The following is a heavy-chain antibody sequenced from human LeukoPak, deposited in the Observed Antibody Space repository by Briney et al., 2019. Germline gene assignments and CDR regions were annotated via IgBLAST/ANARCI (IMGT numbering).Heavy chain of an antibody. D-gene: IGHD5-18*01. CDR3: AREKRGHSYGMYYYYYGMDV. CDR2: IYYSGST. V-gene: IGHV4-59*12. Sequence: PSETLSLTCTVSGGSISSYYWSWIRQPPGKGLEWIGYIYYSGSTNYNPSLKSRVTISVDTSKNQFSLKLSSVTAADTAVYYCAREKRGHSYGMYYYYYGMDVWGQGTTVTVSS. CDR1: GGSISSYY. J-gene: IGHJ6*02.